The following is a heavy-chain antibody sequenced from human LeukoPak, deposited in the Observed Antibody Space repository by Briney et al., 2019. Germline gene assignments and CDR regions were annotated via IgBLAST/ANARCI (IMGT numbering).Heavy chain of an antibody. D-gene: IGHD3-3*01. Sequence: PGGSLRLSCAASGFTFSSSWMSWDRQAPGKGLEWVAYIKQDGSEKYYVDSVKGRFIISRDNAKNSLYPQMNSLRAEDTAVYYCARIGNNPRITIFGVAHLDYYYYGMDVWGQGTTVTVSS. V-gene: IGHV3-7*03. CDR1: GFTFSSSW. CDR2: IKQDGSEK. CDR3: ARIGNNPRITIFGVAHLDYYYYGMDV. J-gene: IGHJ6*01.